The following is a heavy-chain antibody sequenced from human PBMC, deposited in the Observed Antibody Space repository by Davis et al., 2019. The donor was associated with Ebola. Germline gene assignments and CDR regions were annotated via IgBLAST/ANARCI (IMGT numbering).Heavy chain of an antibody. CDR3: ARERGYYEFWSPAPFDP. Sequence: SETLSLTCAVSGGSFSGYYWSWIRQPPGKGLEWIGEINPSGSTNYNPSLKSRVTISVDTSKNQSSLKLSSVTAADTAVYYCARERGYYEFWSPAPFDPWGQGTLVTVSS. CDR1: GGSFSGYY. V-gene: IGHV4-34*01. J-gene: IGHJ5*02. D-gene: IGHD3-3*01. CDR2: INPSGST.